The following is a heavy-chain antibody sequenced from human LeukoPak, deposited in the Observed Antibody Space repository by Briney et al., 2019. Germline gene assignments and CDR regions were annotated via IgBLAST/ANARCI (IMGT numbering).Heavy chain of an antibody. V-gene: IGHV4-39*01. CDR3: ARRWSGRRVAFDI. CDR2: IYYSGST. D-gene: IGHD1-26*01. Sequence: SETLSLTCTVSGGSVSSSSYYWGWIRQPPGGGLGWIGSIYYSGSTYYNPSLKSRVTISVDTSKNQFSLKLSSVTAADTAVYYCARRWSGRRVAFDIWGQGTMVTVSS. CDR1: GGSVSSSSYY. J-gene: IGHJ3*02.